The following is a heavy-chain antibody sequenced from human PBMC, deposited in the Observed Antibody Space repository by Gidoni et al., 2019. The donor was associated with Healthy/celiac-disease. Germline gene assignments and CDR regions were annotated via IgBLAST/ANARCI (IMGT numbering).Heavy chain of an antibody. CDR1: GFTFSRNY. CDR2: IYSGGST. D-gene: IGHD7-27*01. CDR3: ARVVAGVIDY. J-gene: IGHJ4*02. Sequence: EVQLVESVGGLLQPGWALILSCAASGFTFSRNYMSWVRQAPGKGLEWVSVIYSGGSTSYADSVKGRFTISRENSKNTLYLQMNSLRAEDTAVYYCARVVAGVIDYWGQGTLVTVSS. V-gene: IGHV3-53*01.